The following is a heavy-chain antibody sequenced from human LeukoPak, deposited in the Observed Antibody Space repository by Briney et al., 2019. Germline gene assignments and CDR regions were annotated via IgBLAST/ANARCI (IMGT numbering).Heavy chain of an antibody. J-gene: IGHJ4*02. Sequence: ASVKVSCKASGYTFTNYGINWVRQAPGQGLEWMGWISGYNGDINYAQRLQGRVTMTTDTSTSTAYMELRSLSSDDTAVYYCARVLSGEGYFDYWGQGTLVTVSS. D-gene: IGHD1-26*01. CDR2: ISGYNGDI. CDR1: GYTFTNYG. CDR3: ARVLSGEGYFDY. V-gene: IGHV1-18*01.